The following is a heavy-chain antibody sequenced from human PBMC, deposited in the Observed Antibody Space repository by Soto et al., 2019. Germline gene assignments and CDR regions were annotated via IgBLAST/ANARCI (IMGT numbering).Heavy chain of an antibody. D-gene: IGHD3-16*01. J-gene: IGHJ4*02. Sequence: QVHLVQSGGEVKMPGASVKVSCKASGFTFTSFAFTWVRQAPGQGLEWMGWISAYNGATNYAQNFRGRVTMTTDSSTSTAYMELGRLTSDDTATYFYARDFTGWPPDGVDSWGQGTLVIVSA. CDR1: GFTFTSFA. CDR2: ISAYNGAT. V-gene: IGHV1-18*01. CDR3: ARDFTGWPPDGVDS.